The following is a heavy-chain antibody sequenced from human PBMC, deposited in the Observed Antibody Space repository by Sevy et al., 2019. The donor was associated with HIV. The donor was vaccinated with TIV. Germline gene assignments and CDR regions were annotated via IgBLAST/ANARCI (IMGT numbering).Heavy chain of an antibody. CDR1: GFPFSSYA. CDR3: AKNPYDNNAFDI. CDR2: IQSDGGNK. V-gene: IGHV3-30*02. Sequence: GGSLRLSCTASGFPFSSYAIHWIRQAPGKGLEWVAYIQSDGGNKYYGDSVKGRFTISRDNSKNTVYLQMNSLRVEDMAVYYCAKNPYDNNAFDIWGQGTMVTVSS. J-gene: IGHJ3*02. D-gene: IGHD3-22*01.